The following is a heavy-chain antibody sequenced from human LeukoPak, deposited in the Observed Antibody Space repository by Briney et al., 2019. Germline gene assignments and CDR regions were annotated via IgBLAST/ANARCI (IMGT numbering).Heavy chain of an antibody. CDR2: IKSKTDGGTT. D-gene: IGHD3-10*01. CDR3: TSSTMVRGVTIYLYFDL. Sequence: GGSLRLSCAASGFTFSNAWMSWVRQAPGKGVEWVGRIKSKTDGGTTDYAAPVKGRFTIARDDSKNTLYLQMNSLKTEDTAVYYCTSSTMVRGVTIYLYFDLWGRGTLVTVSS. J-gene: IGHJ2*01. V-gene: IGHV3-15*01. CDR1: GFTFSNAW.